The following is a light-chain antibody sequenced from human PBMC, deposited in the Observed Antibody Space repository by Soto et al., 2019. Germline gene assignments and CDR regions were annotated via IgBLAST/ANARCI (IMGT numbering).Light chain of an antibody. Sequence: AIQLTQSPSSLSASVGDSVTITCRATQDISNTLAWYQHKPGRGPTLLIFDASTLESGVPSRFTGSGSGTHFTLTISSLQPEDFAIYICQQCKGYPITFGQGTRVEV. V-gene: IGKV1-13*02. CDR3: QQCKGYPIT. CDR1: QDISNT. CDR2: DAS. J-gene: IGKJ5*01.